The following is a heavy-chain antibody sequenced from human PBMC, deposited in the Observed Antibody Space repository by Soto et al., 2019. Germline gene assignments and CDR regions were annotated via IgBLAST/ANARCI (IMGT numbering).Heavy chain of an antibody. J-gene: IGHJ6*01. CDR1: GFIFSDYA. Sequence: QVQLVESGGAVTQPGRSLRLACETSGFIFSDYAIHWVRQAPGKGLEWVAVIYYDGSNEHYSDSVRGRVTISRDDSTKILYLQMNSLRVEDTAIYYCARWWNDEEWVETMDVWGQGTTVTVAS. CDR3: ARWWNDEEWVETMDV. CDR2: IYYDGSNE. D-gene: IGHD1-1*01. V-gene: IGHV3-33*01.